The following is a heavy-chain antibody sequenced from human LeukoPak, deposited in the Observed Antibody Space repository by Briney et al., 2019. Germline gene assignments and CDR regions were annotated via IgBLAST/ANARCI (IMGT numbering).Heavy chain of an antibody. CDR3: ARDPDPYYDSSGYYPYDY. CDR2: TWYDGSNK. J-gene: IGHJ4*02. Sequence: GGSLRLSCAASGFTFSSYGMHWVRQAPGKGLEWVAVTWYDGSNKYYADSVKGRFTISRDNSKNTLYLQMNSLRAEDTAVYYCARDPDPYYDSSGYYPYDYWGQGTLVTVSS. CDR1: GFTFSSYG. D-gene: IGHD3-22*01. V-gene: IGHV3-33*01.